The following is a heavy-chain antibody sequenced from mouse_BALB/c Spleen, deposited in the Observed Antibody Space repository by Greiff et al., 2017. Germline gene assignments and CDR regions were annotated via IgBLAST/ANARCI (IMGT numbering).Heavy chain of an antibody. CDR3: ARSTMITTKGY. Sequence: QVQLQQYGAELARPGASVKLSCKASGYTFTDYYINWVKQRTGQGLEWIGEIYPGSGNTYYNEKFKGKATLTADKSSSTAYMQLSSLTSEDSAVYFCARSTMITTKGYWGQGTTLTVSS. CDR1: GYTFTDYY. V-gene: IGHV1-77*01. D-gene: IGHD2-4*01. CDR2: IYPGSGNT. J-gene: IGHJ2*01.